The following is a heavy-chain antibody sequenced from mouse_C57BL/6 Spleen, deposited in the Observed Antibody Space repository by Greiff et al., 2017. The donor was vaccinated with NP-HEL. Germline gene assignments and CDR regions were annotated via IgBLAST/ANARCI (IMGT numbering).Heavy chain of an antibody. V-gene: IGHV1-82*01. CDR1: GYAFSSSW. Sequence: QVQLQQSGPELVKPGASVKISCKASGYAFSSSWMNWVKQRPGKGLEWIGRIYPGDGDTNYNGKFKGKATLTADKSSSTAYMQLSSLTSEDSAVYFCARRYSSGYSYAMDYWGQGTSVTVSS. CDR2: IYPGDGDT. D-gene: IGHD3-2*02. J-gene: IGHJ4*01. CDR3: ARRYSSGYSYAMDY.